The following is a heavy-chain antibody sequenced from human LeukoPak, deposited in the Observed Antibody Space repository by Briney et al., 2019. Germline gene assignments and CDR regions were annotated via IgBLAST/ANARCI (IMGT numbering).Heavy chain of an antibody. D-gene: IGHD4-17*01. CDR2: ISSSSSTI. J-gene: IGHJ6*02. CDR3: ARDHGDYPTIYSYYGMDV. V-gene: IGHV3-48*01. Sequence: GGSLRLSCAASGFTFSSYSMNWVRQAPGKGLEWVSYISSSSSTIYYADSVKGRFTISRDNAKNSLYLQMNSLRAEDTAVYYCARDHGDYPTIYSYYGMDVWGQGTTVTVSS. CDR1: GFTFSSYS.